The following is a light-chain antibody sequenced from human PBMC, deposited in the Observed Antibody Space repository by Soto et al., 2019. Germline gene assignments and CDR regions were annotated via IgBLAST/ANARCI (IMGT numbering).Light chain of an antibody. CDR1: SSDVGGYNY. CDR2: DVS. J-gene: IGLJ1*01. V-gene: IGLV2-14*01. Sequence: QSALTQPASVSRSPGQSITISCTGTSSDVGGYNYVSWYQQHPGKAPELMIYDVSNRPSGVSNRFSGSKSRNTASLTISGLQAEDETDYYCSSYTSSSTLAFGTGTKLTVL. CDR3: SSYTSSSTLA.